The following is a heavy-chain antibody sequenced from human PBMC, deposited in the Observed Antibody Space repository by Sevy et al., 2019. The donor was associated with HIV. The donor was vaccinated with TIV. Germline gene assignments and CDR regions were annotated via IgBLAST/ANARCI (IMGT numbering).Heavy chain of an antibody. CDR1: GFTFNSYW. D-gene: IGHD2-15*01. Sequence: GGSLRLSCAASGFTFNSYWMSWVRQAPGKGLEWVANIKQDGSEKYYVDSVKGRFTISRDNSQNSLYLQMNSLRAEDTAVYYCARDACSGGSCYGDYWGQGTLVTVSS. CDR3: ARDACSGGSCYGDY. J-gene: IGHJ4*02. CDR2: IKQDGSEK. V-gene: IGHV3-7*01.